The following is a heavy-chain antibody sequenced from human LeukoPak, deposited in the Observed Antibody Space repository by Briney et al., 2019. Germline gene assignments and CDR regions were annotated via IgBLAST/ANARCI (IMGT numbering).Heavy chain of an antibody. Sequence: TGGSLRLSCAASGFTFTNYAMTWVRQAPGKGLECVSGIVGSGSTFYADSVRGRFTVSRDNSKNTMSLEMNSLRLEDTAVYYCAKDPAQWELLDAFDIWGQGTMVTVSS. V-gene: IGHV3-23*01. J-gene: IGHJ3*02. CDR3: AKDPAQWELLDAFDI. CDR2: IVGSGST. D-gene: IGHD1-26*01. CDR1: GFTFTNYA.